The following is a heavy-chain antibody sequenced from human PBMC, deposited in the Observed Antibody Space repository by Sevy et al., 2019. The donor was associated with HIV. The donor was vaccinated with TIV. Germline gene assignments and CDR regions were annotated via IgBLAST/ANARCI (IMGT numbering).Heavy chain of an antibody. CDR1: GYTFTSYR. D-gene: IGHD2-15*01. J-gene: IGHJ4*02. V-gene: IGHV1-18*01. Sequence: ASVKVSCKASGYTFTSYRITWVRQAPGQGLEWMGWLSPHHGGTNYAQKLRGRVTMISDTSMSTAYMELRSLRSDDTAIYYCARAYGSGGSCYSLAHWGQRTLVTVSS. CDR2: LSPHHGGT. CDR3: ARAYGSGGSCYSLAH.